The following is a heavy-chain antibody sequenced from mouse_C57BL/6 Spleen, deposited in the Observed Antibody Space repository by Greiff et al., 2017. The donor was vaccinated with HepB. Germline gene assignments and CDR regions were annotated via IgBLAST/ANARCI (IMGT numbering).Heavy chain of an antibody. V-gene: IGHV5-17*01. CDR2: ISSGSRTI. J-gene: IGHJ1*03. Sequence: EVMLVESGGGLVKPGGSLKLSCAASGFTFSDYGMHWVRQAPEKGLEWVAYISSGSRTIYYADTVKGRFTISRDNAKNTLFLQMTSLRSEDTAMYYCAKRSYGSSHWYFDVWGTGTTVTVSS. D-gene: IGHD1-1*01. CDR3: AKRSYGSSHWYFDV. CDR1: GFTFSDYG.